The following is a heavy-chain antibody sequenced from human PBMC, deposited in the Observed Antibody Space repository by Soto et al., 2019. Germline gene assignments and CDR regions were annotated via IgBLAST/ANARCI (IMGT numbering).Heavy chain of an antibody. D-gene: IGHD4-17*01. CDR1: RGTFTTSA. J-gene: IGHJ6*02. CDR3: ARDRPRENYGGNYYYEMDV. Sequence: QVQLVQSGAEVKKPGSSVKVSCKASRGTFTTSAISWVRQAPGQGLEWKGGIIPIFSTADYAQKLQGRVTITADESTTTAYMELSSLRSEDTAVYYCARDRPRENYGGNYYYEMDVWGQGTTVTVSS. V-gene: IGHV1-69*12. CDR2: IIPIFSTA.